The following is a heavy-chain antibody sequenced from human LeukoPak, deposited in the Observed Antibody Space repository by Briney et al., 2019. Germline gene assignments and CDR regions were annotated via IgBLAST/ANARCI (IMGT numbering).Heavy chain of an antibody. V-gene: IGHV3-66*02. D-gene: IGHD2-2*01. CDR2: IYSGGST. CDR1: GFTVSSNY. J-gene: IGHJ6*03. CDR3: ARVSCSSTSCYYYYYYMDV. Sequence: GGSLRLSCAASGFTVSSNYMSWLRQAPGKGLEWVSVIYSGGSTYYADSVKGRFTISRDNSKNTLYLQMNSLRAEDTAVYYCARVSCSSTSCYYYYYYMDVWGKGTTVTVSS.